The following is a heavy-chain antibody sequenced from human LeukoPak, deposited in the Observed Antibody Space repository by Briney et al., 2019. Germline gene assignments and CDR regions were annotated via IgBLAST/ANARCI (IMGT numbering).Heavy chain of an antibody. V-gene: IGHV4-4*07. CDR1: GGSISSYY. D-gene: IGHD2-21*02. Sequence: SETLSLTCTVSGGSISSYYWTWIRQPAGKGPEWIGRIHTSGSTNYNPSLKSRVNMSVDTSKNQFSLKLSSVTAADTAVYYCARVTDPRYNWFDPWGQGTLVTVSS. J-gene: IGHJ5*02. CDR3: ARVTDPRYNWFDP. CDR2: IHTSGST.